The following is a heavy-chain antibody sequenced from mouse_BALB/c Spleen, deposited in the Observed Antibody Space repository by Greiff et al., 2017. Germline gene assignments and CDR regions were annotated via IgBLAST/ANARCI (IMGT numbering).Heavy chain of an antibody. D-gene: IGHD2-14*01. CDR1: GFTIKDTY. CDR2: IDPANGNT. J-gene: IGHJ1*01. CDR3: ARNYRYDWYIDV. Sequence: EVKLVESGAELVKPGASVKLSCTASGFTIKDTYMHWVKQRPEQGLEWIGRIDPANGNTKYDPKFQGKATITADTSSNTAYLQLSSLTSEDAAVYYYARNYRYDWYIDVWGEGTTVTVSS. V-gene: IGHV14-3*02.